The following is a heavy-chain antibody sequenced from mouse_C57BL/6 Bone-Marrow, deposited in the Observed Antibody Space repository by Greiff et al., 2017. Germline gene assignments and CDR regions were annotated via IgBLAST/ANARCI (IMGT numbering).Heavy chain of an antibody. CDR1: GFTFSDYG. V-gene: IGHV5-17*01. D-gene: IGHD1-1*01. J-gene: IGHJ3*01. CDR3: ARPDYYGSSYGFAY. CDR2: ISSGSSTI. Sequence: EVKLVKSGGGLVKPGGSLKLSCAASGFTFSDYGMHWVRQAPEKGLEWVAYISSGSSTIYYADTVKGRFTISRDNAKNTLFLQMTSLRSEDTAMYYCARPDYYGSSYGFAYWGQGTLVTVSA.